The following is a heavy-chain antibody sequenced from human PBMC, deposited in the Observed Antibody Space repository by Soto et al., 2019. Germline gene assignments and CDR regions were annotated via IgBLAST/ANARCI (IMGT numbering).Heavy chain of an antibody. Sequence: ASVKVSCKASGYTFTSYDINWVRQATGQGLGWMGWMNPNSGNTGYAQKFQGRVTMTRNTSISTAYMELSSLRSEDTAVYYCARDPAPPAHADLWGQGTLVTVSS. V-gene: IGHV1-8*01. CDR3: ARDPAPPAHADL. CDR2: MNPNSGNT. CDR1: GYTFTSYD. J-gene: IGHJ4*02.